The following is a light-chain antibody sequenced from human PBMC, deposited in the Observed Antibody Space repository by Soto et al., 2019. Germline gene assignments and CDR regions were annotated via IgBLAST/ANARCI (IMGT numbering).Light chain of an antibody. CDR2: GAS. CDR1: QSVDSH. V-gene: IGKV3-11*01. J-gene: IGKJ5*01. Sequence: EVVMTHSPATLSVSPGERATLSCRASQSVDSHLVWYQQKPGQAPRLLIFGASNRATGIPARFSGSGSGTDFTLAINRLEPDDFAVYYCQQRNDWPITFGQGTLLEVK. CDR3: QQRNDWPIT.